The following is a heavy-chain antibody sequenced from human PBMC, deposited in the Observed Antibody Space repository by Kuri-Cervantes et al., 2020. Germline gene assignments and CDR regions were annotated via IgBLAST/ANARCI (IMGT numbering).Heavy chain of an antibody. CDR1: GGTFSSYA. CDR3: ARADSSGYSWARAPGGWFDP. Sequence: SVKVSCKASGGTFSSYAISWVRQAPGQGLEWMGGIIPIFGTANYAQKFQGRVTITADEPTSTAYMELSSLRSEDTAVYYCARADSSGYSWARAPGGWFDPWGQGTRVTCSS. V-gene: IGHV1-69*13. CDR2: IIPIFGTA. J-gene: IGHJ5*02. D-gene: IGHD3-22*01.